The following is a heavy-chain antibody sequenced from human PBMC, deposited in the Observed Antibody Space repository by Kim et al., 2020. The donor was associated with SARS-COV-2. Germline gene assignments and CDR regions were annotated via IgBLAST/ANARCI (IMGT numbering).Heavy chain of an antibody. J-gene: IGHJ4*02. V-gene: IGHV3-11*01. Sequence: GGSLRLSCAASGFTFSDYYMSWIRQAPGKGLEWVSYISSSGSTIYYADSVKGRFTISRDNAKNSLYLQMNSLRAEDTAVYYCACTLGMYSSALDYWGQGTLVTVSS. CDR1: GFTFSDYY. CDR3: ACTLGMYSSALDY. CDR2: ISSSGSTI. D-gene: IGHD6-19*01.